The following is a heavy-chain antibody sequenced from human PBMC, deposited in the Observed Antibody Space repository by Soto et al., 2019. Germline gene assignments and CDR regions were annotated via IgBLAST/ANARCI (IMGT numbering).Heavy chain of an antibody. CDR3: ARYTIAARPYNWFDP. Sequence: SETLSLTCAVYGGSFSGYYWSWIRQPPGKGLEWIGEINHSGSTNYNPSLKSRVTISVDTSKNQFSLKLSSVTAADTAVYYCARYTIAARPYNWFDPWGQGTLVTVSS. V-gene: IGHV4-34*01. D-gene: IGHD6-6*01. CDR2: INHSGST. CDR1: GGSFSGYY. J-gene: IGHJ5*02.